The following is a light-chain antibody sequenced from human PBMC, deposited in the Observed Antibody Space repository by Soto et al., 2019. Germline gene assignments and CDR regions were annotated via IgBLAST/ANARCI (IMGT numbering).Light chain of an antibody. CDR1: QSVSSSY. CDR3: QQYGSSPPWT. V-gene: IGKV3-20*01. CDR2: GAS. Sequence: EIVLTQSPGTLSLSPGERATLSCRASQSVSSSYLAWYQQKPGQAPRLLVYGASSRATGIPDRFSGSGSGTVFTLTISRLEPEDFPVYSCQQYGSSPPWTFGQGTKVEIK. J-gene: IGKJ1*01.